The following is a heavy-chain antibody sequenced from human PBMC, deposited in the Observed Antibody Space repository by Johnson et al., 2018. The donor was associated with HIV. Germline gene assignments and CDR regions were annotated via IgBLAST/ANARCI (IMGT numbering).Heavy chain of an antibody. D-gene: IGHD5-24*01. CDR1: ELTSSNYA. V-gene: IGHV3-23*04. CDR3: ARGCRDGDTCDVFDV. CDR2: ISDST. Sequence: VQLVESGGGLVQPGGSLRLSCVASELTSSNYAISWVRQAPGQGLEWVSTISDSTYYADSVTGRFTISRDNSKNTLYLQMNSLRVEDTAVYFCARGCRDGDTCDVFDVWGQGTRVTVSS. J-gene: IGHJ3*01.